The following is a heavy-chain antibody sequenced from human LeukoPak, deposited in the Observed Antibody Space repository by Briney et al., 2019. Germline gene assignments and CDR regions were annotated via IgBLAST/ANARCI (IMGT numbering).Heavy chain of an antibody. V-gene: IGHV3-20*04. Sequence: PGGSLRLSCAASAFTFDDYGMSWVRQAPGKGLEWVSGINWNGGSTGYADSVKGRFTISRDNAKNSLYLQMNSLRAEDTALYYCARSPVVVVAAPVYYYYMDVWGKGTTVTVSS. CDR3: ARSPVVVVAAPVYYYYMDV. CDR2: INWNGGST. J-gene: IGHJ6*03. CDR1: AFTFDDYG. D-gene: IGHD2-15*01.